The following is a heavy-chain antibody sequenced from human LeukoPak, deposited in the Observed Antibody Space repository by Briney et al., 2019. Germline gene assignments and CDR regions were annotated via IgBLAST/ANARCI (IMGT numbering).Heavy chain of an antibody. Sequence: AGGSLRLACSASGFTFGDYSMTWVRQAPGKGLEWVGFIRTKTYRASTEYAASVKGRFTISRDDSKRIAYLQMNSLKTEDTAVYYCSRVFSSTFYYMDVWGKGTTVTVSS. CDR1: GFTFGDYS. V-gene: IGHV3-49*04. D-gene: IGHD2-2*01. J-gene: IGHJ6*03. CDR3: SRVFSSTFYYMDV. CDR2: IRTKTYRAST.